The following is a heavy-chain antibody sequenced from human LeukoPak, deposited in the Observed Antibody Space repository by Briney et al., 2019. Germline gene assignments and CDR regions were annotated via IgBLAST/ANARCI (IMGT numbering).Heavy chain of an antibody. Sequence: GGSLRLSCAASGFTFSSYSMNWVRQAPGKGLEWVSSISSSSSYIYYADSVKGRFTISRDNAKNSLYLQMNSLRAEDTAVYYCARDGITMVRGVTSHFDYWGQRTLVTVSS. CDR1: GFTFSSYS. D-gene: IGHD3-10*01. J-gene: IGHJ4*02. CDR3: ARDGITMVRGVTSHFDY. CDR2: ISSSSSYI. V-gene: IGHV3-21*01.